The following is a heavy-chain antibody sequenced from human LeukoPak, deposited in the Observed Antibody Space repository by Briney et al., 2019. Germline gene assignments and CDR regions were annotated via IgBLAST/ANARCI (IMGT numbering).Heavy chain of an antibody. D-gene: IGHD2-21*02. J-gene: IGHJ4*02. CDR3: ARVSYCGGDCYRAFDY. CDR1: GYTFTSYG. CDR2: ISAYNGNT. V-gene: IGHV1-18*01. Sequence: ASVKVSCKASGYTFTSYGISWVRQAPGQGLEWMGWISAYNGNTNYAQKLQGRVTMTTDTSTSTAYMELRSLRSDDTAVYYCARVSYCGGDCYRAFDYWGQGTLVTVSS.